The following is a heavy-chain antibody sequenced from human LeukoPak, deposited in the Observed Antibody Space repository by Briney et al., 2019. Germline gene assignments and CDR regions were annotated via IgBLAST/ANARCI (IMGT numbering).Heavy chain of an antibody. D-gene: IGHD1-20*01. CDR3: ARHPRAYNWNGPPLHFFDH. Sequence: GSSVKVSCKASGGTFSNYAISWVRQAPGQGLEWMGGIIPIFGTRNYAQKFQGKVTVTADESTSNAYMELSSLRSDDTAVYYCARHPRAYNWNGPPLHFFDHWGQGTLVTVSS. CDR2: IIPIFGTR. V-gene: IGHV1-69*13. CDR1: GGTFSNYA. J-gene: IGHJ4*02.